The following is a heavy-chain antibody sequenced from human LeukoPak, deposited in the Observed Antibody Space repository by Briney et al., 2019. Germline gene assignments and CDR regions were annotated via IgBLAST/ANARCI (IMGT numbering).Heavy chain of an antibody. V-gene: IGHV3-7*01. CDR2: IKQDGSEK. J-gene: IGHJ6*03. Sequence: GGSLRLSCAASGFTFSSYWMSWVRQAPGKGLDWVANIKQDGSEKYYVDSVRGRFTISRDNAKNSLYLQMNSLRAEDTAVYYCARALTVVPAAAMVYYYYYMDVWGKGTTVTVSS. D-gene: IGHD2-2*01. CDR1: GFTFSSYW. CDR3: ARALTVVPAAAMVYYYYYMDV.